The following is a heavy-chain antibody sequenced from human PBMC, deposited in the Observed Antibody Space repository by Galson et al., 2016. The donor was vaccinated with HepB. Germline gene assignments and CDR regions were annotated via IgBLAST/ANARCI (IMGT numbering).Heavy chain of an antibody. CDR1: GFTFSYFG. CDR3: ARDLAYSGGC. CDR2: ISYNGSRT. D-gene: IGHD1-26*01. V-gene: IGHV3-30*03. Sequence: SLRLSCAASGFTFSYFGMHWVRQAPGKGLEWVAIISYNGSRTYYGDSAKGRFTISRDNSKNTVYLQMNSLRADDTAVYYCARDLAYSGGCWGQGTLVAVSS. J-gene: IGHJ4*02.